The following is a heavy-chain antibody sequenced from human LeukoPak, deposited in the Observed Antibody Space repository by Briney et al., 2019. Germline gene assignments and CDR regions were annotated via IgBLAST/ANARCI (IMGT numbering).Heavy chain of an antibody. CDR3: AREGHYYDSSGYYSPTNWFDP. Sequence: GGSLRLSCAASGFTFSSYWMSWVRQAPGKGLEWVANIKQDGSEKYYVDSVKGRFTISRDNAKNSLYPQMNSLRAEDTAVYYCAREGHYYDSSGYYSPTNWFDPWGQGTLVTVSS. CDR1: GFTFSSYW. J-gene: IGHJ5*02. V-gene: IGHV3-7*01. CDR2: IKQDGSEK. D-gene: IGHD3-22*01.